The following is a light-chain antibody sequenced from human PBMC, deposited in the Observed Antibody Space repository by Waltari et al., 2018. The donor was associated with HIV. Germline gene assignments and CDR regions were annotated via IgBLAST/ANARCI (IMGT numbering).Light chain of an antibody. J-gene: IGLJ2*01. Sequence: QSALTQPPSASGSAGQSATISCPGTSRYVGGYHYVSWYQQHPGKAPKLMIFEVSKRPSGVPERFSGSKSGNTASLTVSGLQAEDEADYFCSSYAGSNNWVFGGGTKLTVL. V-gene: IGLV2-8*01. CDR3: SSYAGSNNWV. CDR1: SRYVGGYHY. CDR2: EVS.